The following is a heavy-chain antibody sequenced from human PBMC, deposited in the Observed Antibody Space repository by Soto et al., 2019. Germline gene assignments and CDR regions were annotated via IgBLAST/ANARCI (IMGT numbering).Heavy chain of an antibody. V-gene: IGHV3-15*01. CDR1: GFTFRNSW. J-gene: IGHJ4*02. Sequence: EVQLVESGGDLVKPGGSLRLSCVVSGFTFRNSWMSWVRHAPGRGLEWIGRIKPIADGGTAEYAAAMKGRSSLSRDDSKDTLFLNMDNLNTEDTGLYFCTIVYCAPTSCFAPFDFWGQGTLVTVSS. D-gene: IGHD2-2*01. CDR3: TIVYCAPTSCFAPFDF. CDR2: IKPIADGGTA.